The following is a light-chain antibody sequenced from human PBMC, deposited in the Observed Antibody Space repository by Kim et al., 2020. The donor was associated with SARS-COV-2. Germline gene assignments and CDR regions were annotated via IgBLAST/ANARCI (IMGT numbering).Light chain of an antibody. CDR3: QQSYTSPPT. CDR1: QTIIIY. CDR2: AAS. Sequence: DIQMTQSPSSLSASVGDRVIITCRTSQTIIIYLNWYQQKPGKAPELLIHAASNLQTGVPSRFSGSGSGTDFTLTINSLQPEDFATYYCQQSYTSPPTFGGGTKVEIK. V-gene: IGKV1-39*01. J-gene: IGKJ4*01.